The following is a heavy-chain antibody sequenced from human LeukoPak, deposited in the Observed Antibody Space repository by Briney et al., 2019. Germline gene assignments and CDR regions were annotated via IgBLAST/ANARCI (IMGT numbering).Heavy chain of an antibody. CDR3: AKERRYKFNGGRVFDV. Sequence: GASVKVSCKASGYTFTGYYMHWVRQAPGQGLEWMGWISGFNGNTNYAQRFQGRVVMTTDTSTNTVYMELRSLGSDDTAVYYCAKERRYKFNGGRVFDVWGQGTMVTVSS. J-gene: IGHJ3*01. D-gene: IGHD1-1*01. CDR1: GYTFTGYY. V-gene: IGHV1-18*04. CDR2: ISGFNGNT.